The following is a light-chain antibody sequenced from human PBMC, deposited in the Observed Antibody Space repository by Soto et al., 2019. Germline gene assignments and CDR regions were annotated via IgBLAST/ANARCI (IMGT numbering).Light chain of an antibody. CDR3: SSYGTTNTLL. CDR2: EVG. CDR1: RSDVGGYNY. Sequence: QSVLTQPASVSGSPGQSITISCTGTRSDVGGYNYVSWYQQHPGKAPKLMIYEVGNRPSGVSSRFSGSKSGNTASLASSGRQAEDEADYYCSSYGTTNTLLFGGGTKLTVL. V-gene: IGLV2-14*01. J-gene: IGLJ2*01.